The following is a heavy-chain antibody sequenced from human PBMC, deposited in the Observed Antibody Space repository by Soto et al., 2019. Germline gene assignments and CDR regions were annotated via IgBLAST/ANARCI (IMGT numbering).Heavy chain of an antibody. Sequence: ASVKVSCKASGYTFTNYGISWVRQAPGQGLEWMGWISAYNGNTNYAQKLQGRVTMTTDTSTSTAYMELRSLRSDDTAVYCFARGLGGYSSSWCDYWGQRTLVTVSS. V-gene: IGHV1-18*01. J-gene: IGHJ4*02. CDR1: GYTFTNYG. CDR3: ARGLGGYSSSWCDY. D-gene: IGHD6-13*01. CDR2: ISAYNGNT.